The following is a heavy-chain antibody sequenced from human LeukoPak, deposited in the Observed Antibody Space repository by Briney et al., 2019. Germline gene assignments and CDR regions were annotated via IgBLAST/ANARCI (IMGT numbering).Heavy chain of an antibody. Sequence: SQTLSLTCTVSGGSISSTDYYWSWIRQPPGKGLEWIAYIYYSGSSYYNPSFKSRVTMSVDMSKKQFSLKLSSVAAADPAVYSCARRNRFSVSDVWGKGTTVTVSS. CDR3: ARRNRFSVSDV. CDR2: IYYSGSS. D-gene: IGHD3-16*02. CDR1: GGSISSTDYY. J-gene: IGHJ6*04. V-gene: IGHV4-30-4*01.